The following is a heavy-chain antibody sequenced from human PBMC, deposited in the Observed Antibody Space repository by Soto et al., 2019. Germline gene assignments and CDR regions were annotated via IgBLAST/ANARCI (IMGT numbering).Heavy chain of an antibody. CDR2: INDSGSS. CDR3: AKSNREDEHDY. V-gene: IGHV4-30-4*08. Sequence: SETLSLTCTVSGGSFRGYYWGWVRQPPGKGLEWIGYINDSGSSYYHPSLKSRVTISVATSKNQFSLKLRSVTAADPAVYYCAKSNREDEHDYRGRGTLVT. CDR1: GGSFRGYY. J-gene: IGHJ4*02.